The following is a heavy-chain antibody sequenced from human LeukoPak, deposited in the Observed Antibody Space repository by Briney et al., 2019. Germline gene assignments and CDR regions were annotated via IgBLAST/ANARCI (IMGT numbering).Heavy chain of an antibody. Sequence: KPSETLSLTCTVSGGSISSYYWSWIRQPPGKGLEWIGYIYDSGSTNYNPSLKSRVTISVDTSKNQFSLKLSSVTAADTAVYYCARDRGHYDILTGYYPAGAFDIWGQGTMVTVSS. CDR2: IYDSGST. D-gene: IGHD3-9*01. CDR3: ARDRGHYDILTGYYPAGAFDI. CDR1: GGSISSYY. V-gene: IGHV4-59*01. J-gene: IGHJ3*02.